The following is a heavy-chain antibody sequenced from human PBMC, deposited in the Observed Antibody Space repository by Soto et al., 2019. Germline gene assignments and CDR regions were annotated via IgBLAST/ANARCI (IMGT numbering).Heavy chain of an antibody. CDR2: IYSGGST. J-gene: IGHJ4*02. CDR3: AREHSGYYSGFLDY. V-gene: IGHV3-66*01. CDR1: GFTVSSKD. D-gene: IGHD5-12*01. Sequence: EVQLVESGGGLVQPGGSLRLSCAASGFTVSSKDMSWVRQAPGKGLEWVSVIYSGGSTYYADSVKGRFTISRDNSKNTFYLQMNSLRAEDKAVYYCAREHSGYYSGFLDYWGQGTLVSVSS.